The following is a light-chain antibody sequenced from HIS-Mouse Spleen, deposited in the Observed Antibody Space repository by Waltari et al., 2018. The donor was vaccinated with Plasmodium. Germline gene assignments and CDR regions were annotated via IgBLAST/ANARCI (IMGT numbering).Light chain of an antibody. V-gene: IGLV2-23*01. CDR3: CSYAGSSSLV. CDR2: EGS. CDR1: SSDVGSYNL. Sequence: QTALTQPASVSGSPGQSITISCTGTSSDVGSYNLVSWYQQHPGKAPKLMIYEGSKRPSGVSNRFSGSKSGNTASLTISGLQAEDEADYCCSYAGSSSLVFGGGTKLTVL. J-gene: IGLJ2*01.